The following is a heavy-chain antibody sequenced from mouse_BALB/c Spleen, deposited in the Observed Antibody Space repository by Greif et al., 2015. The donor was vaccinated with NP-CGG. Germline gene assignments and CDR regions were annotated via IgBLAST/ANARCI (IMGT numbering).Heavy chain of an antibody. CDR2: ISSGGSYT. J-gene: IGHJ2*01. V-gene: IGHV5-9-3*01. D-gene: IGHD2-10*02. CDR1: GFTFSSYA. CDR3: ARQNKYGNYLDY. Sequence: EVQGVESGGGLVKPGGSLKLSCAASGFTFSSYAMSWVRQTPEKRLEWVATISSGGSYTYYPDSVKGRFTISRDNAKNTLYLQMSSLRSEDTAMHYCARQNKYGNYLDYWGQGTTLTVAS.